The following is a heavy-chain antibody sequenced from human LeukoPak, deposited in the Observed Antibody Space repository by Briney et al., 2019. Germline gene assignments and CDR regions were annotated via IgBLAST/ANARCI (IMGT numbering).Heavy chain of an antibody. CDR1: GFTFSNAW. Sequence: GGSLRLSCAASGFTFSNAWMNWVRQAPGKGLEWVSAISGYGGSTSYADSVKGRFTISRDNSKNTLYLQMNSLRAEDTAVYYCAKGPIAVAGKFDYWGQGTLVPVSS. V-gene: IGHV3-23*01. CDR2: ISGYGGST. J-gene: IGHJ4*02. CDR3: AKGPIAVAGKFDY. D-gene: IGHD6-19*01.